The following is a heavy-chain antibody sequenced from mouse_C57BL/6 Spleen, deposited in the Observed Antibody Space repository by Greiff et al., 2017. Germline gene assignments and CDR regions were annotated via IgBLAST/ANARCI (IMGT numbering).Heavy chain of an antibody. CDR1: GYAFTNYL. Sequence: QVQLQQSGAELVRPGTSVKVSCKASGYAFTNYLIEWVQQRPGKGLEWIGVINPGSGGTNYNEKFKGKATLTADKSSSTAYMQLSSLTSEDSAVYFCAREDDYGGGAWFAYWGQGTLVTVSA. J-gene: IGHJ3*01. V-gene: IGHV1-54*01. CDR3: AREDDYGGGAWFAY. CDR2: INPGSGGT. D-gene: IGHD2-4*01.